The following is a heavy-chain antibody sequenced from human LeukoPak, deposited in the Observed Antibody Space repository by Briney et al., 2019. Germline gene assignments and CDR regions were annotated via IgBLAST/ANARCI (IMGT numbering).Heavy chain of an antibody. D-gene: IGHD5-24*01. Sequence: SETLSLTCAVSGGSISSSNWWSWVRQPPGKGLEWIGEIYHSGSTNYNPSLKSRVTISIDTSKNQFSLKLSSVTAADTAVYYCARVGDGYNHLFDYWGQGTLVTVSS. CDR2: IYHSGST. CDR3: ARVGDGYNHLFDY. CDR1: GGSISSSNW. J-gene: IGHJ4*02. V-gene: IGHV4-4*02.